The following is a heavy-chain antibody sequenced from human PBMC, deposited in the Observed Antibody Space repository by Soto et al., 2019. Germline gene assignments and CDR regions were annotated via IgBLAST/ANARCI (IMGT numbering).Heavy chain of an antibody. CDR1: GGSISSCSYY. J-gene: IGHJ4*02. V-gene: IGHV4-39*07. D-gene: IGHD3-22*01. CDR3: ARSMHYSDGSNYSPFDY. CDR2: IYYSGST. Sequence: SETLSLTCTVSGGSISSCSYYWGWIRQPPGKGLEWIGSIYYSGSTYYNPSLKSRVTISVDTSKNQFSLKLSSVTAADTAVYYCARSMHYSDGSNYSPFDYWGQGTLVTVSS.